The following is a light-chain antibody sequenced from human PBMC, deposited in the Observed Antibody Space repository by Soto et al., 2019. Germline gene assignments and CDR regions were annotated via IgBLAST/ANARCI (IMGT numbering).Light chain of an antibody. J-gene: IGLJ1*01. CDR1: KIGSKI. Sequence: SYELTQPPSVSVAPGQTATITCGGDKIGSKILHWYKQRPGQAPVVVVFDATDRPSGIPDRISASRSGDTATLTISRVDAGDEADYYCQVWASTAEFFVFGSGTKVTVL. CDR2: DAT. V-gene: IGLV3-21*02. CDR3: QVWASTAEFFV.